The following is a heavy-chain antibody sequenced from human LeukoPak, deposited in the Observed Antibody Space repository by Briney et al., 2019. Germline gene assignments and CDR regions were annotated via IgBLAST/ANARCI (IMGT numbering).Heavy chain of an antibody. J-gene: IGHJ4*02. Sequence: PGGSLRLSCAASGFTFSSYGMHWVRQAPGKGLEWVAVIWYDGSNKYYADSVKGRFTISRDNSKNTLYLQMNSLRAEDTAVYYCARPYYDFWSGYFSLIDYWGQGTLVTVSS. D-gene: IGHD3-3*01. V-gene: IGHV3-30*19. CDR3: ARPYYDFWSGYFSLIDY. CDR1: GFTFSSYG. CDR2: IWYDGSNK.